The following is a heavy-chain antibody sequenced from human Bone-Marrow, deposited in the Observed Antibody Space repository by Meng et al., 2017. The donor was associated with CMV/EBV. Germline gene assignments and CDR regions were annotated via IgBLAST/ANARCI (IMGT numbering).Heavy chain of an antibody. Sequence: GESLKISCAASGFTFSSYAMHWVRQAPGKGLEWVAVISYDGSNKYYADSVKGRFTISRDNSKNTLYLQMNSLRAEDTAEYYCSRDHGSGSYYLRPEVGWYFDLWGRGTLVTVSS. D-gene: IGHD1-26*01. CDR2: ISYDGSNK. J-gene: IGHJ2*01. V-gene: IGHV3-30-3*01. CDR1: GFTFSSYA. CDR3: SRDHGSGSYYLRPEVGWYFDL.